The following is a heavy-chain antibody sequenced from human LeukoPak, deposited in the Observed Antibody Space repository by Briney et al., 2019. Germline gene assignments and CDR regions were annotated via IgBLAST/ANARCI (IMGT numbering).Heavy chain of an antibody. CDR1: GGTFSSYA. CDR2: IIPIFGTA. D-gene: IGHD2-21*01. Sequence: SVKVSCKASGGTFSSYAISWVRQAPGQGLEWMGGIIPIFGTANYAQKFQGRVTITADKSTSTAYMELSSLRPDDMAVYYCARGRGTIGNNRDFYFYYYMDIWGNGTTVTVSS. CDR3: ARGRGTIGNNRDFYFYYYMDI. V-gene: IGHV1-69*06. J-gene: IGHJ6*03.